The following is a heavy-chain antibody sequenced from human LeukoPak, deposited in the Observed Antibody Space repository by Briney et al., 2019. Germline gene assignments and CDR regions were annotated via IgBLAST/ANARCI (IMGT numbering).Heavy chain of an antibody. CDR3: AKPAAPYDILTGYSH. V-gene: IGHV3-23*01. J-gene: IGHJ4*02. CDR1: GFTFSSYA. D-gene: IGHD3-9*01. CDR2: ISGSGGST. Sequence: GGSLRLSCAASGFTFSSYAMSWVRQAPGKGLEWVSAISGSGGSTYYADSVKGRFTISRDNSKNTLYLQMNSLRAEDRAVYYCAKPAAPYDILTGYSHWGQGTLVTVSS.